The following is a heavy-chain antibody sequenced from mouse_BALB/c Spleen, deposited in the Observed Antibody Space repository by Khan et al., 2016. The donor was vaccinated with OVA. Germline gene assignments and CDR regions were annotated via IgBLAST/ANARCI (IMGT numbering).Heavy chain of an antibody. D-gene: IGHD1-1*02. CDR2: IWGGGST. V-gene: IGHV2-6-5*01. J-gene: IGHJ4*01. CDR1: GFSLTDHG. CDR3: AKQIWSPYYGMDY. Sequence: QIQLVQSGPGLVAPSQSLSITCTVSGFSLTDHGVSWIRQPPGKGLEWLGVIWGGGSTYYNSVLKSRLNISKDNSKTQVFLKMNSLQTDDTAMYYCAKQIWSPYYGMDYWGQGTSVTVSS.